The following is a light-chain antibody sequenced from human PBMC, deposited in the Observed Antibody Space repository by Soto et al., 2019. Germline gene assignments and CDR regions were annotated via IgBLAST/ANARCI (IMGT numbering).Light chain of an antibody. CDR1: QSVNSN. J-gene: IGKJ3*01. CDR2: GAS. V-gene: IGKV3-15*01. Sequence: EIMMTQSPVTLSVSPGERATLSCRASQSVNSNLACYQQKPGQAPRLLIYGASTRATGIPASFIGNGSGTEFTLTASSLQPEDFAVYYCQQYNNWPFTFGPGTKVDIK. CDR3: QQYNNWPFT.